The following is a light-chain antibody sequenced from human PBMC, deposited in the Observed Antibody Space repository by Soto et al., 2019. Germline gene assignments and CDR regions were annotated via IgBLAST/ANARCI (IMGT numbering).Light chain of an antibody. CDR2: GAS. CDR3: QQDSSSPPT. V-gene: IGKV3-20*01. J-gene: IGKJ4*01. Sequence: EIVLTQSPGTLSLSPGDRATLSCRASQSLSSRYLAWYRQKPGQAPMLLIYGASNRATGIPDRFSGSGSGTDFTLTISRLEPGDFAVYYCQQDSSSPPTFGRGTKVEIK. CDR1: QSLSSRY.